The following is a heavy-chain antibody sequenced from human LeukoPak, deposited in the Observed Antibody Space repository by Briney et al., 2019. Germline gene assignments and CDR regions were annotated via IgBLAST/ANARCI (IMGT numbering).Heavy chain of an antibody. CDR3: AKRSRPSYDLFDY. Sequence: PGGSLRLSCAASGFTFSSYAMSWVRQAPGKGLEWVSAISGSGGSTYYADSVKGRFTISRDNSKNTLYLQMNSLRAGDTAVYYCAKRSRPSYDLFDYWGQGTLVTVSS. D-gene: IGHD5-12*01. J-gene: IGHJ4*02. V-gene: IGHV3-23*01. CDR1: GFTFSSYA. CDR2: ISGSGGST.